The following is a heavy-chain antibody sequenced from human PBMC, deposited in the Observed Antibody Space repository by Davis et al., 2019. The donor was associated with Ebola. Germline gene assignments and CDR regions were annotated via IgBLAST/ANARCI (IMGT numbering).Heavy chain of an antibody. CDR3: AKDARNNYYYNYGMDV. D-gene: IGHD1/OR15-1a*01. Sequence: PGGSLRLSCAASGFTFSNAWMSWVRQAPGKGLEWVSGISDSGSSTYYADSVKGRFTISRDNSKNTLYLQLNSLSAEDTAVYYCAKDARNNYYYNYGMDVWGKGTTVTVSS. CDR1: GFTFSNAW. CDR2: ISDSGSST. J-gene: IGHJ6*04. V-gene: IGHV3-23*01.